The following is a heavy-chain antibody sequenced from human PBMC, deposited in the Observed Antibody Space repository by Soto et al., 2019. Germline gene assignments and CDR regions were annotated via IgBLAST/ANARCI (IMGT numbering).Heavy chain of an antibody. J-gene: IGHJ6*02. CDR3: ARGPLYYYDSRGMDV. CDR2: INHSGST. D-gene: IGHD3-22*01. CDR1: GGSFSGYY. Sequence: QVQLQQWGAGLLKPSETLSLTCAVYGGSFSGYYWSWIRQPPGKGLEWIGEINHSGSTNYNPSLKSRVTISVDTSKTQFSLKLSSVTAADTAVYYCARGPLYYYDSRGMDVWGQGTTVTVSS. V-gene: IGHV4-34*01.